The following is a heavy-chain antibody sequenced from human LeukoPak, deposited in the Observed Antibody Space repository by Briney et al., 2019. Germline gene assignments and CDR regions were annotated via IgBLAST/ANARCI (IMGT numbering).Heavy chain of an antibody. CDR3: ARHPGHSSYGPSYYGMDV. J-gene: IGHJ6*02. V-gene: IGHV4-59*08. Sequence: SETLSLTCNVSGDSITNYYWSWIRQPPGKGLQWIGFLYYSGTTNYNPSLQSRVTISMDTSKIQFSLKLSSVTAADTAVYYCARHPGHSSYGPSYYGMDVRGQGTTVTVSS. D-gene: IGHD4-23*01. CDR2: LYYSGTT. CDR1: GDSITNYY.